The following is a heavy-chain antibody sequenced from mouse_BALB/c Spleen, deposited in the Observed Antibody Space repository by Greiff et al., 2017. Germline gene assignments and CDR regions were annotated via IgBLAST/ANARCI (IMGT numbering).Heavy chain of an antibody. J-gene: IGHJ1*01. CDR2: ISSGGST. V-gene: IGHV5-6-5*01. CDR3: ARGRNYGSTPYWYFDV. CDR1: GFTFSSYA. D-gene: IGHD1-1*01. Sequence: EVNLVESGGGLVKPGGSLKLSCAASGFTFSSYAMSWVRQTPEKRLEWVASISSGGSTYYPDSVKGRFTISRDNARNILYLQMSSLRSEDTAMYYCARGRNYGSTPYWYFDVWGAGTTVTVSS.